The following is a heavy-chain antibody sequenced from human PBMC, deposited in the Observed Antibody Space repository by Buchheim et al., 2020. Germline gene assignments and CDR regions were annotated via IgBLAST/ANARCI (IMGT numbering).Heavy chain of an antibody. CDR3: ARGYSSSWYKYYYYGMDV. Sequence: QVQLVESGGGVVQPGRSLRLSCAASGFTFSSYGMHWVRQAPGKGLEWVAVIWYDGSNKYYADSVKGRFTISRDNSKNTQYLQMNSLRAEDTAVYYCARGYSSSWYKYYYYGMDVWGQGTT. J-gene: IGHJ6*02. CDR1: GFTFSSYG. D-gene: IGHD6-13*01. V-gene: IGHV3-33*01. CDR2: IWYDGSNK.